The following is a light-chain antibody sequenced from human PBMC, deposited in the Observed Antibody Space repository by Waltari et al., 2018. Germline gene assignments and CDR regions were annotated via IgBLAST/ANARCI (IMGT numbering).Light chain of an antibody. J-gene: IGKJ1*01. CDR2: AAS. Sequence: EIVLTQSPGTLSLSPGESATLPCRASQSISKNLAWYQQRPGQAPRLLIYAASNRATGIPDRFSGGGSGTDFSLTISRLEPEDFAVYYCQHHVRLPATFGQGTKVEIK. CDR3: QHHVRLPAT. CDR1: QSISKN. V-gene: IGKV3-20*01.